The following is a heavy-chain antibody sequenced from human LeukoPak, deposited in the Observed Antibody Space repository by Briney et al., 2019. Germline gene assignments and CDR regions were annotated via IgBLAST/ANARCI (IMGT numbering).Heavy chain of an antibody. CDR1: GGYISSGEYY. CDR2: IYYSGST. CDR3: ARVRGSPDY. J-gene: IGHJ4*02. D-gene: IGHD6-13*01. Sequence: SGTLSLTCTVSGGYISSGEYYWSWIREPPGRGLEWIGYIYYSGSTYYNPSLKSRVTISVDTSKNQFSLKLSSVTAADTAVYYCARVRGSPDYWGQGTLVTVSS. V-gene: IGHV4-30-4*01.